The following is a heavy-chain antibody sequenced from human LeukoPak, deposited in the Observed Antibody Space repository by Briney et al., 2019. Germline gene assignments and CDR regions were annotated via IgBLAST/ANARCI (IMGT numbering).Heavy chain of an antibody. Sequence: SETLSLTCTVSGVSITNYYWNWMRQSPEKGLEWIGYSHYSGATNYNPSLKSRVTISVDTSKNQFSLKLSSVTAADTAVYYCARDCSSTSCRRGWFDPWGQGTLVTVSS. CDR2: SHYSGAT. V-gene: IGHV4-59*12. CDR3: ARDCSSTSCRRGWFDP. J-gene: IGHJ5*02. CDR1: GVSITNYY. D-gene: IGHD2-2*01.